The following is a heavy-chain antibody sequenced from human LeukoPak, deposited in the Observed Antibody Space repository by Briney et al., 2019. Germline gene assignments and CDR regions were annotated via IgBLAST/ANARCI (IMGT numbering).Heavy chain of an antibody. D-gene: IGHD3-9*01. CDR1: GFTFSSYA. Sequence: PGGSLRLSCAASGFTFSSYAMSWVRQAPGKGLEWVSAISGSGGSTYYADSVKGRLTISRDNSKNTLYLQMNSLRAEDTAVYYCAKELRYFDWLLYGDYWGQGTLVTVSS. CDR3: AKELRYFDWLLYGDY. CDR2: ISGSGGST. J-gene: IGHJ4*02. V-gene: IGHV3-23*01.